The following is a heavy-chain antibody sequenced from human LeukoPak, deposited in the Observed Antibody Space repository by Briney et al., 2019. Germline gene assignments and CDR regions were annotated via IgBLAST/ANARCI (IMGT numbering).Heavy chain of an antibody. J-gene: IGHJ4*02. Sequence: PSETLSLTCTVSGYSISSGYYWGWIRQPPGKGLEWIGSIYYSGSTYYNPSLKSRVTISVDTSKNQFSLKLSSVTAADTAVYYCARTQLWQTGFDYWGQGTLVTVSS. V-gene: IGHV4-38-2*02. CDR2: IYYSGST. CDR1: GYSISSGYY. D-gene: IGHD5-18*01. CDR3: ARTQLWQTGFDY.